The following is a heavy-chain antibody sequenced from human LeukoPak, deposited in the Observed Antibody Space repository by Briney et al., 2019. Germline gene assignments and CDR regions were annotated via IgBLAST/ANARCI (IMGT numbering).Heavy chain of an antibody. CDR1: GGSISSGGYS. Sequence: TLSLTCAVSGGSISSGGYSWSWIRQPPGKGLEWIGYIYHSGSTYYNPSLKSRVTISVGRSKNQFSLKLSSVTAADTAVYYCARAICSGTSCANWFDPWGQGTLVTVSS. CDR2: IYHSGST. CDR3: ARAICSGTSCANWFDP. V-gene: IGHV4-30-2*01. D-gene: IGHD2-2*01. J-gene: IGHJ5*02.